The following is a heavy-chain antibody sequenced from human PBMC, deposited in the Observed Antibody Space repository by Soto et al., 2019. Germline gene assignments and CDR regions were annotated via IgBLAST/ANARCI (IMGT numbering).Heavy chain of an antibody. CDR2: INHSGST. CDR1: GGSFSGYY. CDR3: ARGRRIAAAGNWFDP. Sequence: QVQLQQWGAGLLKPSETLSLTCAVYGGSFSGYYWSWIRQPPGKGLEWIGEINHSGSTNYNPSLKSRVTISVDTSKNQFSLKLSSVTAADTAVYYCARGRRIAAAGNWFDPWGQGTLVTVSS. V-gene: IGHV4-34*01. J-gene: IGHJ5*02. D-gene: IGHD6-13*01.